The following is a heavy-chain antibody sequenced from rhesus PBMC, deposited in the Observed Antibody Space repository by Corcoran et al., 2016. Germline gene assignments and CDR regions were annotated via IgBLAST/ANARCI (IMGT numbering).Heavy chain of an antibody. CDR3: TRNGREWDAFDF. J-gene: IGHJ3*01. V-gene: IGHV1S9*01. D-gene: IGHD4-29*01. CDR1: GYTFTSYY. Sequence: QVQLVQSGAEVKKPGASVKLSCKASGYTFTSYYINWVRQAPGQVLEWMGEINPSNGNTGYAQKFQGRVTMTRDTSTMTAYMELSSMRSEDTAVYYCTRNGREWDAFDFWGQGLRVTVSS. CDR2: INPSNGNT.